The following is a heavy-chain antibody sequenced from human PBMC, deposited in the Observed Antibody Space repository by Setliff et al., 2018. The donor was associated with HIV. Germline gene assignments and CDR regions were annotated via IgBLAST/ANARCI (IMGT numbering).Heavy chain of an antibody. CDR1: GYSINTAYY. D-gene: IGHD4-17*01. CDR3: ARGFLRSRRRWFDP. V-gene: IGHV4-38-2*02. J-gene: IGHJ5*02. Sequence: SETLSLTCSVSGYSINTAYYWGWIRQSPGKGLEWIGGFHHSGSTHYNPSLKSRVTISGQTSNNQFSLQLTSVTAADTAVYYCARGFLRSRRRWFDPWGQGTLVTVSS. CDR2: FHHSGST.